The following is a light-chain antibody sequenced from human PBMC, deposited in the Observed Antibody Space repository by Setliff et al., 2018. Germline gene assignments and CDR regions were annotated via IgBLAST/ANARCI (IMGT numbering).Light chain of an antibody. Sequence: QSALTQPRSVSGSPGQSVTISCSGTSSDVGRYNYVSWYQQHPGKAPKLMIYDVSRRPSGVPDRFSGSKSGNTASLTISGLQAEDETDYYCSSYTSSSASYVFGTGTKVTVL. V-gene: IGLV2-11*01. CDR3: SSYTSSSASYV. J-gene: IGLJ1*01. CDR2: DVS. CDR1: SSDVGRYNY.